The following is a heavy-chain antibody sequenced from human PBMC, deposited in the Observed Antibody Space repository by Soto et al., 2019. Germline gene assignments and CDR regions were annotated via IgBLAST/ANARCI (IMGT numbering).Heavy chain of an antibody. V-gene: IGHV1-69*02. D-gene: IGHD6-19*01. CDR1: GGTFSSYT. CDR3: ARVPYSSGWRAVDY. J-gene: IGHJ4*02. CDR2: IIPILGIA. Sequence: QVQLVQSGAEVQKPGSSVKVSCKASGGTFSSYTISWVRQAPGQGLEWMGRIIPILGIANYAQKFQGRVTITADKSTSTAYMELRSLRSEDTAVYYCARVPYSSGWRAVDYWGQGTLVTVSS.